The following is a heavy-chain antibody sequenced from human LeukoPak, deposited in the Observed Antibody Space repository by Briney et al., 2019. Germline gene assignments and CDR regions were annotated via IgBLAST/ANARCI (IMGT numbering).Heavy chain of an antibody. CDR3: AKGHSDYGTGFDG. J-gene: IGHJ4*02. V-gene: IGHV3-53*01. D-gene: IGHD4-17*01. CDR2: IYSGGDT. CDR1: GFRVSIKY. Sequence: GGSLRLSCAASGFRVSIKYMSWVRQAPGKGLEWVSVIYSGGDTYYADSVKGRFTSSRDNSKNTLYLQMSSLRAEDTAVYYCAKGHSDYGTGFDGWGQGTLVTVSS.